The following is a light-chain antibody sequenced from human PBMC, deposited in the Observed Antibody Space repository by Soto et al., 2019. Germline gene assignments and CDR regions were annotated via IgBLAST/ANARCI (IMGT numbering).Light chain of an antibody. CDR3: QQRSNWPLA. V-gene: IGKV3D-20*02. CDR2: DAS. CDR1: QTISGTY. Sequence: IVLTQSPGTLSLSPGEIATLSCRASQTISGTYLAWYKQKPGQAPRLLIYDASNRATGIPARFSGSGSGTDLTITISSLEPEDFEVYYCQQRSNWPLAFGGGTKVDIK. J-gene: IGKJ4*01.